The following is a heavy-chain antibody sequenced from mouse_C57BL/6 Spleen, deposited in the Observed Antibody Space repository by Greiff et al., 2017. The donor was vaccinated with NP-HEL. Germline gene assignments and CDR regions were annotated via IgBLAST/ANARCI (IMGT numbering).Heavy chain of an antibody. CDR3: ARHYDYIYAMDY. D-gene: IGHD2-4*01. CDR1: GFPFSSYG. CDR2: ISSGGSYP. Sequence: EVMLVESGGDLVKPGGSLKLSCAASGFPFSSYGMSWVRQTPDKRLEWVATISSGGSYPYYPDSVKGRFTISRDNAKNTLYLQMSSLKSEDTAMYYCARHYDYIYAMDYWGQGTSVTVSS. V-gene: IGHV5-6*01. J-gene: IGHJ4*01.